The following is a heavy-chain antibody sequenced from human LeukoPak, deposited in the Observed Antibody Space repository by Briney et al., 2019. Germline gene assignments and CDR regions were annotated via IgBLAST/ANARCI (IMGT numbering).Heavy chain of an antibody. CDR2: IYSSGST. V-gene: IGHV4-59*01. Sequence: SETLSLTCTVSGGSISSYYWSWIRQPPGKGLEWIGYIYSSGSTNYNPSLKSRVTMSVDTSKNQFSLKLNSVTAADTAVYYCARSRDSSGYRNNWFDPWGQGTLVTVSS. D-gene: IGHD3-22*01. J-gene: IGHJ5*02. CDR3: ARSRDSSGYRNNWFDP. CDR1: GGSISSYY.